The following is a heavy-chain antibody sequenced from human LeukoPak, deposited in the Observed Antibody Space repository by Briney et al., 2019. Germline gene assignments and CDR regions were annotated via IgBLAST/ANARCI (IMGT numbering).Heavy chain of an antibody. CDR3: ARDSVGRSSGWRPFDY. CDR2: INAGNGNT. Sequence: ASVKVSCKASGYTFTSYAMHWVRQAPGQRLEWMGWINAGNGNTKYSQEFQGRVTITRDTSASTAYMELSSLRSEDMAVYYCARDSVGRSSGWRPFDYWGQGTLVTVSS. J-gene: IGHJ4*02. D-gene: IGHD6-19*01. CDR1: GYTFTSYA. V-gene: IGHV1-3*03.